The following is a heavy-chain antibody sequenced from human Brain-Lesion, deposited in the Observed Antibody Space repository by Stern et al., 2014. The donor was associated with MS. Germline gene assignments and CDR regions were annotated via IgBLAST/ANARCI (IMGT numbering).Heavy chain of an antibody. CDR1: GGSISSGGYY. J-gene: IGHJ6*02. CDR2: IFNRGST. Sequence: QVQLVQSGPGLVKPSQTLSLSCTVSGGSISSGGYYWSWIRQPAGKGLEWIGRIFNRGSTSYNPSLKSRVPTSKSTSKNQFSLRLNSMTAADTAVYYCARGRVVPGFQYYATDVWGQGTTVIVSS. V-gene: IGHV4-61*02. CDR3: ARGRVVPGFQYYATDV. D-gene: IGHD2-2*01.